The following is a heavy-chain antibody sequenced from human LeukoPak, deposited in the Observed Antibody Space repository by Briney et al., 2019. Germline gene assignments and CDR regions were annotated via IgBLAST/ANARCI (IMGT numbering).Heavy chain of an antibody. D-gene: IGHD6-19*01. CDR3: ARFIAVAGHDY. CDR2: IYCSGST. J-gene: IGHJ4*02. CDR1: GGSISSYY. V-gene: IGHV4-59*01. Sequence: SETLSLTCTVSGGSISSYYWSWIRQPPGKGLEWIGYIYCSGSTNYNPSLKSRVTISVDTSKNQFSLKLSSVTAADTAVYYCARFIAVAGHDYWGQGTLVTVSS.